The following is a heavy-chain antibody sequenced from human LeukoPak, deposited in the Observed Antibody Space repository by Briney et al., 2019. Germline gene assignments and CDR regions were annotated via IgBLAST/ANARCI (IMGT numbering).Heavy chain of an antibody. CDR1: GFTFSSYE. V-gene: IGHV3-48*03. CDR3: ARLPYLYSSSFSFFDY. D-gene: IGHD6-6*01. CDR2: ISGSASTV. J-gene: IGHJ4*02. Sequence: PGGSLRLSCGASGFTFSSYEMSWVRQAPGKGLQWVSFISGSASTVYYADSVKGRFSISRDNAKNSLYLQMNSLRAEDTAVYYCARLPYLYSSSFSFFDYWGQGTLVTVSS.